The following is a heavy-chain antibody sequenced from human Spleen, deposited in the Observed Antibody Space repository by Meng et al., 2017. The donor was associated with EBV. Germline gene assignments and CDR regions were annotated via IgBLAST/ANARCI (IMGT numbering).Heavy chain of an antibody. V-gene: IGHV7-4-1*02. J-gene: IGHJ4*02. CDR3: ARETGGY. CDR2: INTNTGNP. CDR1: GYTFTNCA. Sequence: QVEVVQSGAEFKKPGALVEGSCKASGYTFTNCAMKWVRQAPGQGLELMGLINTNTGNPTYVQGFTGRFVFSLDTSVTTAYLQISSLKAEDTAVYYCARETGGYWGQGTLVTVSS. D-gene: IGHD3-10*01.